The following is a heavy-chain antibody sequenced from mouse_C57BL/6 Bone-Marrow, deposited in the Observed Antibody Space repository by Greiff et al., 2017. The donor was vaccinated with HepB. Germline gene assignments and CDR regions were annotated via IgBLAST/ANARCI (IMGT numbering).Heavy chain of an antibody. J-gene: IGHJ1*03. V-gene: IGHV5-17*01. D-gene: IGHD2-4*01. CDR1: GFTFSDYG. Sequence: EVQVVESGGGLVKPGGSLKLSCAASGFTFSDYGMHWVRQAPEKGLEWVAYISSGSSTIYYADTVKGRFTISRDNAKNTLFLQMTSLRSEDTAMYYCARDYYDPYWDFGVWGTGTTVTVSS. CDR3: ARDYYDPYWDFGV. CDR2: ISSGSSTI.